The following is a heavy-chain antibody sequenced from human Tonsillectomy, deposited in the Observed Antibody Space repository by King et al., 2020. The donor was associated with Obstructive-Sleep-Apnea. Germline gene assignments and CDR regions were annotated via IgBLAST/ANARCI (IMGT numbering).Heavy chain of an antibody. D-gene: IGHD3-22*01. CDR1: GGSISSYY. CDR2: VYYSGST. V-gene: IGHV4-59*08. CDR3: ARHWDSSGDQFDY. Sequence: QLQESGPGLVKPSETLSLTCTISGGSISSYYWSWIRQPPGKGLEWIGYVYYSGSTNYNPSLKSRVTISVATSKGQFSLRLYSVRAADTAVYYCARHWDSSGDQFDYWGQGTLVTVSS. J-gene: IGHJ4*02.